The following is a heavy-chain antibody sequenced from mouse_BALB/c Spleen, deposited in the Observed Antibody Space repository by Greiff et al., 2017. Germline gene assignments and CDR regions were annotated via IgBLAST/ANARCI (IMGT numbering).Heavy chain of an antibody. CDR1: GYTFTSYW. V-gene: IGHV1-5*01. CDR3: TRKGNDNYVYAMDY. Sequence: VQLQQSGTVLARPGASVTMSCTASGYTFTSYWMHWVKQRPGQGLEWLGAIYPGNSDTSYNQKFKGKAKLTAVTSTSTAYMELSSLTSEDSAVYYGTRKGNDNYVYAMDYWGQGTSVTVSS. CDR2: IYPGNSDT. J-gene: IGHJ4*01. D-gene: IGHD2-1*01.